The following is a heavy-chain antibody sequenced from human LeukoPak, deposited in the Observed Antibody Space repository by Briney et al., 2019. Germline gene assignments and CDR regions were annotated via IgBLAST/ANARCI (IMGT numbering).Heavy chain of an antibody. D-gene: IGHD3-10*01. CDR2: ISGIGDT. Sequence: GGTLRLSCVASGFTFSTDGMSWVRQAPGKGLEWVSSISGIGDTYYADSVKGRFTISRDNSENTLYLQMNSLRVEDTAVYYCAKDPIWFGEYFDYWGQGTLVTVSS. V-gene: IGHV3-23*01. CDR3: AKDPIWFGEYFDY. J-gene: IGHJ4*02. CDR1: GFTFSTDG.